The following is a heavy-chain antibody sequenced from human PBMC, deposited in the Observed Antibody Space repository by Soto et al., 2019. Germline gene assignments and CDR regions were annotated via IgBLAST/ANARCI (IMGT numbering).Heavy chain of an antibody. CDR1: GFTFSSYS. Sequence: GGSLRLSCAASGFTFSSYSMNWVRQAPGKGLEWVSYISSSSSTIYYGESVKGRLTISRDNAKNSLYLQMNSLRAEDTAVYYCAVPGGWDPPDAFDIWGQGTMVTVSS. D-gene: IGHD6-19*01. CDR2: ISSSSSTI. V-gene: IGHV3-48*01. J-gene: IGHJ3*02. CDR3: AVPGGWDPPDAFDI.